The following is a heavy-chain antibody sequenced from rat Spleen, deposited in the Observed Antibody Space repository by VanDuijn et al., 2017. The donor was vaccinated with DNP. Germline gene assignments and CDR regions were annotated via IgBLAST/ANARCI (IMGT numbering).Heavy chain of an antibody. J-gene: IGHJ2*01. V-gene: IGHV5-19*01. D-gene: IGHD1-12*02. CDR1: GFTFSNYG. Sequence: EVQLVESGGGLVQPGRSLKLSCAASGFTFSNYGMHWIRQAPTKGLEWVASISPSGGSTYYRDSVKGRFTISRDNAKSTLYLQMDSLRSEDTATYYCATLTTMMVVITTDYWGQGVMVTVSS. CDR3: ATLTTMMVVITTDY. CDR2: ISPSGGST.